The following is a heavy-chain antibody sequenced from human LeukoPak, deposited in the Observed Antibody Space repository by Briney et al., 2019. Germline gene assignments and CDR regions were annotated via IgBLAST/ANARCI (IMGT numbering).Heavy chain of an antibody. J-gene: IGHJ3*02. CDR2: ITGSGGST. V-gene: IGHV3-23*01. CDR1: GFTFSRYA. CDR3: AKDPQARYFDWPPDAFDI. Sequence: GGSLRLSCAASGFTFSRYAMSWVRQAPGKGLEWVSAITGSGGSTYYADSVKGRFTISRDNSKNTLYLQMNSLRAEDTAVYYCAKDPQARYFDWPPDAFDIWGQGTMLTVSS. D-gene: IGHD3-9*01.